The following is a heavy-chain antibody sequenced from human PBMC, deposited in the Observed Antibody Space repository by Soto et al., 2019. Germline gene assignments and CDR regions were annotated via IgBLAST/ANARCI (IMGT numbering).Heavy chain of an antibody. D-gene: IGHD3-9*01. CDR3: ARAYDILTGYYYWYFDY. Sequence: ASVKVSCKASGYTFSRYGISWVRQAPGQGLEWTGWISAYNGNTNYAQKLQGRVTMTTYTSTSTAYMELRSLRSDDTAVYYCARAYDILTGYYYWYFDYWGQGTLVTVSS. CDR2: ISAYNGNT. J-gene: IGHJ4*02. CDR1: GYTFSRYG. V-gene: IGHV1-18*01.